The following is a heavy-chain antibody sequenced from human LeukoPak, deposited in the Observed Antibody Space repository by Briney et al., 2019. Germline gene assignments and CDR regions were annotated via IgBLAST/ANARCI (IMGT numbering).Heavy chain of an antibody. CDR1: GFTFSSYA. CDR2: ISGSGGRT. Sequence: GGSLRLSCAASGFTFSSYAMSWVRQAPGKGLEWVSAISGSGGRTYYADSVKGRFTISRDNSKNTLYLQMNSLRAEDTAVYYCARRVEMATIVYYYGMDVWGQGTTVTVSS. V-gene: IGHV3-23*01. D-gene: IGHD5-24*01. J-gene: IGHJ6*02. CDR3: ARRVEMATIVYYYGMDV.